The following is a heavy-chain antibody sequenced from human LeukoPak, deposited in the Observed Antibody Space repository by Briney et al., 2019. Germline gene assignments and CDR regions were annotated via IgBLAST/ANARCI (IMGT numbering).Heavy chain of an antibody. D-gene: IGHD2-2*01. CDR2: ITPGGDAT. V-gene: IGHV3-23*01. J-gene: IGHJ5*02. Sequence: GGSLRLSCAASGFPFRNYAMRWVRQAPGKGLEWISSITPGGDATFYTDSVKGRFTISRDNSINTLYLQMNYLRAEDTAIYYCAKGESQPKYFFYRWGQGVLVTVSS. CDR1: GFPFRNYA. CDR3: AKGESQPKYFFYR.